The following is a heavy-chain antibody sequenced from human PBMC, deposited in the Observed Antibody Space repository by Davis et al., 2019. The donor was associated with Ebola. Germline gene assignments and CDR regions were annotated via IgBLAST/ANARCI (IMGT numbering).Heavy chain of an antibody. CDR3: ARGRKEALVGGDL. V-gene: IGHV1-2*02. J-gene: IGHJ6*02. Sequence: ASVKVSCKASGYTFTGYYMHWVRQAPGQGLEWMGWINPNSGGTNYAQKFQGRVTMTRDTSISTASLEVSRLRSDDTAVYYCARGRKEALVGGDLWGQGTTVTVSS. CDR2: INPNSGGT. D-gene: IGHD2-15*01. CDR1: GYTFTGYY.